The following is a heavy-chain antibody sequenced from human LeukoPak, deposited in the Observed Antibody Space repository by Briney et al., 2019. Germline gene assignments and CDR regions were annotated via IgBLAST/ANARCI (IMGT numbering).Heavy chain of an antibody. Sequence: ASVKLSCKASGYTFINYGVSWVRQAPAQGLEWMGWISVYNGNTNYAQKFQGRDTMTTDTSTTTAYMELRSLRSDDTAMYYCEIVRSNNDCWGQGTLVTVSS. CDR3: EIVRSNNDC. CDR2: ISVYNGNT. V-gene: IGHV1-18*01. D-gene: IGHD4-11*01. J-gene: IGHJ4*02. CDR1: GYTFINYG.